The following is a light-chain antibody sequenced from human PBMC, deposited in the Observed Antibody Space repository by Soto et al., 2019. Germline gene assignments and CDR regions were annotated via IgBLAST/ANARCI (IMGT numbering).Light chain of an antibody. V-gene: IGKV4-1*01. CDR1: QSIFYSSNNKNY. CDR2: WAS. J-gene: IGKJ1*01. Sequence: DIVMTQSPDSLAVSLGERATINCKSSQSIFYSSNNKNYLAWYQQKPGQPPKLLIYWASTRESGVPDRFSGSGSGTDFTLTISSLQAEDVAVYHCQQYYSSPTWTFGQGTKGDIK. CDR3: QQYYSSPTWT.